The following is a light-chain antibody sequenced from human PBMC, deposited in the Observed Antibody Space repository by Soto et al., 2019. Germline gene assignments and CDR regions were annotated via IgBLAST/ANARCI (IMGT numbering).Light chain of an antibody. Sequence: QAVVTQPPSVSGAPGQRVTISCTGSSSNIGAGYDVHWYQQLPGTAPKLLIYGSSIRPSGVPDRFSGSKSGTSASLAITGLQAEDEADYYCQSYDSSLSGSGVFGGGTKVTVL. V-gene: IGLV1-40*01. CDR2: GSS. CDR3: QSYDSSLSGSGV. CDR1: SSNIGAGYD. J-gene: IGLJ2*01.